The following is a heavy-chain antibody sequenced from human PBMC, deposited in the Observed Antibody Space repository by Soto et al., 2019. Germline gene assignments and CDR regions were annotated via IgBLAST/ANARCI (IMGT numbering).Heavy chain of an antibody. CDR3: AGDGVAYYSASSGPASSDY. J-gene: IGHJ4*02. CDR2: ISAYNGNT. D-gene: IGHD3-22*01. V-gene: IGHV1-18*04. Sequence: ASVKVSCKASGYTFTSYGISWVRQAPGQGLEWMGWISAYNGNTNYAQKLQGRVTMTTDTSTSTAYMELRSLRSDDTAVYYCAGDGVAYYSASSGPASSDYWGQGTLVTVSS. CDR1: GYTFTSYG.